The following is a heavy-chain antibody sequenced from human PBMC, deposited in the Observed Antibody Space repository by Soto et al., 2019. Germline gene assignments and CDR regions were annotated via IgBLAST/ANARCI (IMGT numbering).Heavy chain of an antibody. Sequence: EVQLVESGGGLVQRGGSLRLSCAASGFTFRRNWMTWVRQAPGKGLEWVANIKEDGSEKYYVDSVKGRFTISRDNAKNSMYLQMNSLRAEDTAVYYCARDPAFGAFDIWGQGTKVNVSS. CDR2: IKEDGSEK. CDR3: ARDPAFGAFDI. V-gene: IGHV3-7*01. CDR1: GFTFRRNW. J-gene: IGHJ3*02. D-gene: IGHD3-16*01.